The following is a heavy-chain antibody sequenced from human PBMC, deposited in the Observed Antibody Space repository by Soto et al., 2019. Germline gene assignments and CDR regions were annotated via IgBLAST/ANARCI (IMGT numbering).Heavy chain of an antibody. V-gene: IGHV1-3*01. CDR1: GYTFTSYA. CDR2: INAGNGST. J-gene: IGHJ4*02. Sequence: ASVKVSCKASGYTFTSYAMHWVRQAPGQRLEWMGWINAGNGSTKYSQKFQGRVTITRDTSASTAYMELSSLRSEDTAVYYCARSSGYYLIDYWGQGTLVTVSS. CDR3: ARSSGYYLIDY. D-gene: IGHD3-22*01.